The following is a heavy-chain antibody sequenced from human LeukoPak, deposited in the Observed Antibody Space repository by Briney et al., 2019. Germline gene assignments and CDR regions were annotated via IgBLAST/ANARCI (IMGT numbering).Heavy chain of an antibody. Sequence: GGSLRLSCAASGFTFSNFAMHWVRQAPGKGLEWVAIISYDGSNKYYADSVKGRFTISRDNAKNSLYLQMNSLRAEDTAVYYCARVPHHYGDHGAFDIWGQGTMVTVSS. J-gene: IGHJ3*02. CDR1: GFTFSNFA. V-gene: IGHV3-30*04. CDR3: ARVPHHYGDHGAFDI. D-gene: IGHD4-17*01. CDR2: ISYDGSNK.